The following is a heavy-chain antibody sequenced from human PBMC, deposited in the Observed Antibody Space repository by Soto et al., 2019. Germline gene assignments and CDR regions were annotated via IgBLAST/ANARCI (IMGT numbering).Heavy chain of an antibody. D-gene: IGHD2-2*01. CDR2: INHSGST. J-gene: IGHJ6*02. Sequence: LSLTCAVYVGSFSGYYWSWIRQPPGKGLEWIGEINHSGSTNYNPSLKSRVTISVDTSKNQFSLKLSSVTAADTAVYYCARGWAVVVPAAPPYYYYGMDVWGQGTTVTVS. CDR1: VGSFSGYY. V-gene: IGHV4-34*01. CDR3: ARGWAVVVPAAPPYYYYGMDV.